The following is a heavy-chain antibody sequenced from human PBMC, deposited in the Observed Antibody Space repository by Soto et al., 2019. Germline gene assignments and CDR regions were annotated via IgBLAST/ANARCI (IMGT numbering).Heavy chain of an antibody. J-gene: IGHJ4*02. CDR2: INPNSGGT. CDR1: GYTFSDYY. D-gene: IGHD1-1*01. Sequence: QVQLVQSGAEVRKPGASVKVSCKASGYTFSDYYIHWVRQAPGQGLEWMGWINPNSGGTKYEPKFQGGVTMTRDTSITTDYMELSRLRSGDTAVYYCAREQATAKPEGVDFWGQVTLGAVSS. CDR3: AREQATAKPEGVDF. V-gene: IGHV1-2*02.